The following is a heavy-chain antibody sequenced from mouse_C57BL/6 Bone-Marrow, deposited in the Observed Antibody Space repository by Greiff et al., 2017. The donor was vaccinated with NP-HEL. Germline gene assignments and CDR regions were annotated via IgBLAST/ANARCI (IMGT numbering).Heavy chain of an antibody. CDR3: ARRDYSNPLAY. J-gene: IGHJ3*01. V-gene: IGHV1-26*01. D-gene: IGHD2-5*01. Sequence: EVQLQQSGPELVKPGASVQISCKASGYTFTDYYMNWVKQSHGKSLEWIGDINPNNGGTSYNQKFKGKATLTVDKSSSTAYMELRSLTSEDSAVYYCARRDYSNPLAYWGQGTLVTVSA. CDR1: GYTFTDYY. CDR2: INPNNGGT.